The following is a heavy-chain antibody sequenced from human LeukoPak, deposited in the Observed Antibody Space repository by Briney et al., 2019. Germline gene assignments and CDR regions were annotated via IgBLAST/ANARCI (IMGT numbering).Heavy chain of an antibody. CDR3: AKDEYCGGDCYIQH. J-gene: IGHJ1*01. CDR2: ISGSGGST. Sequence: PGGSLRLSCAASGFTFSSYAMSWVRQAPGKGLEWVSVISGSGGSTYHADSVKGRFTISRDNSKNTLYLQMNSLRAEDTAVYYCAKDEYCGGDCYIQHWGQGTLVTVSS. D-gene: IGHD2-21*02. V-gene: IGHV3-23*01. CDR1: GFTFSSYA.